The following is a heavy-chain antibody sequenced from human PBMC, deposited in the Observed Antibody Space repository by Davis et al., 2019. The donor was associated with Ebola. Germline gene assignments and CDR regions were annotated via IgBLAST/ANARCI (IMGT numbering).Heavy chain of an antibody. CDR1: GGTFNSYA. J-gene: IGHJ5*02. D-gene: IGHD3-10*01. CDR2: IIPILGIA. CDR3: ARGITMVRGRDWFDP. Sequence: AASVKVSCKASGGTFNSYAISWVRQAPGQGLEWMGRIIPILGIANYAQKFQGRVTMTTDTSTSTAYMELRSLRSDDTAVYYCARGITMVRGRDWFDPWGRGTLVTVSS. V-gene: IGHV1-69*04.